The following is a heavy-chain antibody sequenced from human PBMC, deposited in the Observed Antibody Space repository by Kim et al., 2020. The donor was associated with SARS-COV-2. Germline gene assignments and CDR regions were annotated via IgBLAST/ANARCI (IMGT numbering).Heavy chain of an antibody. J-gene: IGHJ4*02. Sequence: GGSLRLSCAASGFTFSSYAMHWVRQAPGKGLEWVAVISYDGSNKYYADSVKGRFTISRDNSKNTLYLQMNSLRAEDTAVYYCAREFSMVRGVCDYWGQGTLVTVSS. CDR3: AREFSMVRGVCDY. D-gene: IGHD3-10*01. CDR2: ISYDGSNK. CDR1: GFTFSSYA. V-gene: IGHV3-30*04.